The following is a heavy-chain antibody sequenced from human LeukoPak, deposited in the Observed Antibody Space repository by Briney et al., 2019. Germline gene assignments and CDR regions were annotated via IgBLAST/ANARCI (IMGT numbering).Heavy chain of an antibody. CDR3: TRGSIAYYYMDV. Sequence: MTSETLSLTCNVSGGSIRGYYWSWIRQPPGKGLEWIGYIYSSGSTNYNPSLKSRVTMSVDTSKNQFSLKVSSVTAADTAVYYCTRGSIAYYYMDVWGKGTTVTISS. J-gene: IGHJ6*03. CDR2: IYSSGST. V-gene: IGHV4-59*01. CDR1: GGSIRGYY. D-gene: IGHD3-22*01.